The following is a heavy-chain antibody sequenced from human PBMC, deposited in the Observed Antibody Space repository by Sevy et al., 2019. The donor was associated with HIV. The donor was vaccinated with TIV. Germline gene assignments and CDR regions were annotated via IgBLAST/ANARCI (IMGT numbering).Heavy chain of an antibody. Sequence: GGSLRLSCAASGFTFNTYGMHGVRQSPGKGLEWVAFIRFDGDNKYYTDSVKGRLTISRDNSKNTLYLQLSSLRPEDTALYFCARGDAAAAADAFDIWGQGTMVTVSS. V-gene: IGHV3-30*02. J-gene: IGHJ3*02. D-gene: IGHD6-13*01. CDR2: IRFDGDNK. CDR1: GFTFNTYG. CDR3: ARGDAAAAADAFDI.